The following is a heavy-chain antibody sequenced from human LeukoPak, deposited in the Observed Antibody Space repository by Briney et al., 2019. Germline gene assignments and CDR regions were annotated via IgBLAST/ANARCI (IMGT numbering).Heavy chain of an antibody. CDR3: ARLFMQAGYYFYY. J-gene: IGHJ4*02. D-gene: IGHD3-16*01. CDR1: GYSFTSYW. V-gene: IGHV5-51*01. CDR2: IYPGDSDT. Sequence: GEYLKISCKGSGYSFTSYWIGWVRQMPGKGLEWMGIIYPGDSDTRYSPSFQGQVTISADKSISTAYLQWSGLKASDTAMYYCARLFMQAGYYFYYWGQGTLVTVSS.